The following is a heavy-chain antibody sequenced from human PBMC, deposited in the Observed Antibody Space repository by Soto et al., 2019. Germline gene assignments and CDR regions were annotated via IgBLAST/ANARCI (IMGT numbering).Heavy chain of an antibody. CDR2: INHSGST. Sequence: SETLSLTCAVYGGSFSGYYWSWIRQPPGKGLEWIGEINHSGSTNYDPSLKSRVTISLDTSKNQFSLKLSSVTAADTVVYYCARRVGATTSNWFDPWGQGTLVTVSS. CDR3: ARRVGATTSNWFDP. D-gene: IGHD1-26*01. CDR1: GGSFSGYY. J-gene: IGHJ5*02. V-gene: IGHV4-34*01.